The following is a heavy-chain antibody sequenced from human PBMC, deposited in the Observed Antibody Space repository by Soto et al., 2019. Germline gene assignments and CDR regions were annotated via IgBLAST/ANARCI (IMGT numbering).Heavy chain of an antibody. CDR3: ARGLRRRVVVVAAPDYYFDY. CDR2: MNPNSGNT. D-gene: IGHD2-15*01. J-gene: IGHJ4*02. V-gene: IGHV1-8*01. CDR1: GYTFTSYD. Sequence: ASVKVSCKASGYTFTSYDINWVRQATGQGLEWMGWMNPNSGNTGYAQKFQGRVTMTRNTSISTAYMELGSLRSEDKAVYYCARGLRRRVVVVAAPDYYFDYWGQGTLVTVSS.